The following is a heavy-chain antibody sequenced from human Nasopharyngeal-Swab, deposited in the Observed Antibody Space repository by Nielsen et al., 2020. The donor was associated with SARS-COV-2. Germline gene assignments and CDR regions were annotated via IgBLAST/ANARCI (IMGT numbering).Heavy chain of an antibody. V-gene: IGHV3-30*02. D-gene: IGHD2-2*01. CDR3: ARAPVPAASIDY. CDR2: IRYDGSNK. CDR1: GFTFSSYG. J-gene: IGHJ4*02. Sequence: GESLKISCAASGFTFSSYGMHWVRQAPGKGLEWVAFIRYDGSNKYYADSVKGRFTISRDNSKNTLYLQMNSLRAEDTAVYYCARAPVPAASIDYWGQGTLATVSS.